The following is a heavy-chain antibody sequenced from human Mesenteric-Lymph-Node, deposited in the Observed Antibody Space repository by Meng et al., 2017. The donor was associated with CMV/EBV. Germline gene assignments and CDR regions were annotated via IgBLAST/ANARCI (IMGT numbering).Heavy chain of an antibody. CDR1: GGSISSSSYY. V-gene: IGHV4-39*07. CDR2: IYYSGST. D-gene: IGHD3-22*01. Sequence: QLQLQESVPGLVKPSETLSLTCTVSGGSISSSSYYWGWIRQPPGKGLEWIGSIYYSGSTYYNPSLKSRVTISVDTSKNQCSLKLSSVTAADTAVYYCARDGDYYDSSGYNPFDYWGQGTLVTVSS. J-gene: IGHJ4*02. CDR3: ARDGDYYDSSGYNPFDY.